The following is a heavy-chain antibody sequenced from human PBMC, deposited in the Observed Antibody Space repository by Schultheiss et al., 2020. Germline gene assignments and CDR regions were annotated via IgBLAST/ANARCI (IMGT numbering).Heavy chain of an antibody. CDR1: GGSISSSTYY. CDR3: ARAEDSYYYYGMDV. CDR2: IYYSGST. J-gene: IGHJ6*02. Sequence: SETLSLTCTVSGGSISSSTYYWGWIRQPPGKGLEWIGSIYYSGSTNYNPSLKSRVTISVDTSKNQFSLKLSSVTAADTAVYYCARAEDSYYYYGMDVWGQGTTVTVSS. V-gene: IGHV4-39*07.